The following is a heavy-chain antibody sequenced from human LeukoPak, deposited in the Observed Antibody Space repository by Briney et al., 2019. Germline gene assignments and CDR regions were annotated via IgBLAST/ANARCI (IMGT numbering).Heavy chain of an antibody. CDR2: INSDGSST. CDR3: ARSGSFNWFDP. V-gene: IGHV3-74*01. D-gene: IGHD1-26*01. Sequence: PGGSLRLSCAASGFTFSTYWMHWVRQAPGKGLVWVSRINSDGSSTSYADSVKVRFTISRDNAKNTLYLQVNSLRAEDTAVYYCARSGSFNWFDPWGQGTLVTVSS. CDR1: GFTFSTYW. J-gene: IGHJ5*02.